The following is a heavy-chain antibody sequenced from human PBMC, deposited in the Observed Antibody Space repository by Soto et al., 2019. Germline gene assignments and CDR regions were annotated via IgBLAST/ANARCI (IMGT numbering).Heavy chain of an antibody. V-gene: IGHV1-18*01. Sequence: GASVKVSCKASGYTFTSYGISWVRQAPGQGLEWMGWISAYNGNTNYAQKLQGRVTMTTDTSTSTAYMELRSLRSDDTAVYYCARGYYDILTGYYRPLSFDYWGQGTLVTVSS. CDR3: ARGYYDILTGYYRPLSFDY. J-gene: IGHJ4*02. D-gene: IGHD3-9*01. CDR1: GYTFTSYG. CDR2: ISAYNGNT.